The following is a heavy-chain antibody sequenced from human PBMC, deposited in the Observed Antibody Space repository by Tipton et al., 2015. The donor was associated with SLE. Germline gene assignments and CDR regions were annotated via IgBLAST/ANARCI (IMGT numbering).Heavy chain of an antibody. CDR2: VYYSGST. CDR3: ARAPHDYGGNSPAPYGMGV. Sequence: TLSLTCTVSGDSVTSSTYFWGWIRQPPGKGLEWIGNVYYSGSTSYNPSLKSRVTISADTSKKQFSLKLNSVTAADTAVYHCARAPHDYGGNSPAPYGMGVWGQGTTVTVSS. D-gene: IGHD4-23*01. V-gene: IGHV4-39*07. J-gene: IGHJ6*02. CDR1: GDSVTSSTYF.